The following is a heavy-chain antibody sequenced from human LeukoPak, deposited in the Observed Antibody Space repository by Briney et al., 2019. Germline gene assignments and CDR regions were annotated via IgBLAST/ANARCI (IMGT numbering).Heavy chain of an antibody. CDR3: ARNPHDYGDYSYYYYYGMDV. CDR2: IIPIFGTA. J-gene: IGHJ6*04. CDR1: GGTFSSYA. Sequence: SVKVSCKASGGTFSSYAISWVRQAPGQGLEWMGGIIPIFGTANYAQKFQGRVTITADKSTSTSYMELSSLRSEDTAVYYCARNPHDYGDYSYYYYYGMDVWGKGTTVTVSS. D-gene: IGHD4-17*01. V-gene: IGHV1-69*06.